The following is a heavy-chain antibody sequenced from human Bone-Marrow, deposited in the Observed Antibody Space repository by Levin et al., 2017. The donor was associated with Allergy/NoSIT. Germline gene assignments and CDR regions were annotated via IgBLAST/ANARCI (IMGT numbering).Heavy chain of an antibody. CDR3: GRDETVPGPSTIDY. CDR2: ISSEGSNI. J-gene: IGHJ4*02. CDR1: GFTFSMYW. Sequence: GGSLRLSCAASGFTFSMYWMHWVRQVPGKGLMWVSRISSEGSNIMYADSVKGRFTVSRDNAKNTLYLQVNSLRDEDTAVYYCGRDETVPGPSTIDYWGQGTLVTVSS. V-gene: IGHV3-74*03. D-gene: IGHD5-24*01.